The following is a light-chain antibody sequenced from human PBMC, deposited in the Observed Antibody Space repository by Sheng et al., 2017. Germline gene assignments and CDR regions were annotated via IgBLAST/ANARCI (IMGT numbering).Light chain of an antibody. CDR3: SSYRSDSTYV. CDR1: SSDIGGYNY. V-gene: IGLV2-14*03. Sequence: QSALTQPASVSGSPGQSITISCTGTSSDIGGYNYVSWYQQLPGNAPQLMIYAVNNRPSGISNRFSGSKSGTTASLTISGLQAEDEADYYCSSYRSDSTYVFGTGTRVSVL. CDR2: AVN. J-gene: IGLJ1*01.